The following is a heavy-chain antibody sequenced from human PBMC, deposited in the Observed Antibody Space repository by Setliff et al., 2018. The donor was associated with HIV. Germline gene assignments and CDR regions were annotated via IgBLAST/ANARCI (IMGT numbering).Heavy chain of an antibody. CDR3: ARDRLTYYFDY. CDR1: GGSINTYY. CDR2: FYTSGST. V-gene: IGHV4-4*07. Sequence: SETLSLTCTVSGGSINTYYWSWIRQPAGKGLEWIGRFYTSGSTNYNPSLKSRVTMSVDTSKNRFSLKLSSVTAADTAVYYCARDRLTYYFDYWGQGILVTVSS. D-gene: IGHD3-22*01. J-gene: IGHJ4*02.